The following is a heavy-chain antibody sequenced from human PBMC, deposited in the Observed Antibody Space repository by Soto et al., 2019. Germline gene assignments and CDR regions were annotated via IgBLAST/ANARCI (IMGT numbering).Heavy chain of an antibody. CDR1: GFTFSSYS. Sequence: PGGSLRLSCAASGFTFSSYSMNWVRQAPGKGLEWVSSISSSSSYIYYADSVKGRFTISRDNAKNSLYLQMNSLRAEDTAVYYCARDSGYCSSTSCYVRPIYYMDVWGKGTTVTGSS. V-gene: IGHV3-21*01. CDR3: ARDSGYCSSTSCYVRPIYYMDV. CDR2: ISSSSSYI. D-gene: IGHD2-2*01. J-gene: IGHJ6*03.